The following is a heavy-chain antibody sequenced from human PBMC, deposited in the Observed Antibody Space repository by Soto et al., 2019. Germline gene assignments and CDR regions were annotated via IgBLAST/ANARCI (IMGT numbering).Heavy chain of an antibody. J-gene: IGHJ6*03. CDR1: GLTLNSYG. CDR2: ISDSGGNT. D-gene: IGHD3-3*01. CDR3: VKDSRSLTRSTFFGVDYMDV. Sequence: EVQLLESGGGLVQPGGSLRVSCVASGLTLNSYGMSWVRQAPGKGLEWVAAISDSGGNTYYADSVKGRFTISRDNSKNTLYLKMISLRLEHTAVYYCVKDSRSLTRSTFFGVDYMDVGGKGTTVIVSS. V-gene: IGHV3-23*01.